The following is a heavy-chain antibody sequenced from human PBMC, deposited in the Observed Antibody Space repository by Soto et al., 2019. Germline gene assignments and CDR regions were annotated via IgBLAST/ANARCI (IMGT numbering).Heavy chain of an antibody. J-gene: IGHJ3*02. V-gene: IGHV3-9*01. D-gene: IGHD2-2*01. Sequence: PGGSLRLSCAASGFTFDDYAMQWVLQVRGKGLEWVSGISSNSGNVLYADSAKGRFTISRDNAKNSLYLQMNSLKPEDTDLYYCARGCSITNCYRTLDIRGQGTMVTVSS. CDR3: ARGCSITNCYRTLDI. CDR1: GFTFDDYA. CDR2: ISSNSGNV.